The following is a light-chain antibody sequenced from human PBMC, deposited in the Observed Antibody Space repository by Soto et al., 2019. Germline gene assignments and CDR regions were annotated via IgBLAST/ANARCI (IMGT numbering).Light chain of an antibody. Sequence: DIQMTQSPSSVSASVGDRVTITCRASQGISIWLAWYQQKPGQAPKLLIYAASSLQRGDPSRFRGIGSGAGYTLTISSLQPEDFAAYFCQQANRFPRTFGQGTKVEIK. J-gene: IGKJ1*01. CDR2: AAS. CDR1: QGISIW. CDR3: QQANRFPRT. V-gene: IGKV1-12*01.